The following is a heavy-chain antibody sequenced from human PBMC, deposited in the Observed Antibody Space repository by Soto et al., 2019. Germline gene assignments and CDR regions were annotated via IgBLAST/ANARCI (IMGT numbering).Heavy chain of an antibody. CDR2: IIPIFGTA. D-gene: IGHD1-26*01. V-gene: IGHV1-69*13. Sequence: SVKVSCKASGGTFSSYAISWVRQAPGQGLEWMGGIIPIFGTANYARKFQGRVTITADESTSTAYMELSSLRSEDTAVYYCARKDSGSYYGGAFDIWGQGTMVTVSS. CDR1: GGTFSSYA. J-gene: IGHJ3*02. CDR3: ARKDSGSYYGGAFDI.